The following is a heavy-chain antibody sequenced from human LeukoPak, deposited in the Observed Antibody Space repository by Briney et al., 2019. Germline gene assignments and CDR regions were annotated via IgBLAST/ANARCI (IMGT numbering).Heavy chain of an antibody. Sequence: PSETLSLTCTVSGGSISSYYWSWIRQPPGKGLEWIGYIYYSGSTNYNPSLKSRVTISVDTSKNQFSRKLSSVTAADTAVYYCARRGNTRASSDFDYWGQGTLVTVSS. CDR3: ARRGNTRASSDFDY. CDR1: GGSISSYY. V-gene: IGHV4-59*08. D-gene: IGHD6-6*01. CDR2: IYYSGST. J-gene: IGHJ4*02.